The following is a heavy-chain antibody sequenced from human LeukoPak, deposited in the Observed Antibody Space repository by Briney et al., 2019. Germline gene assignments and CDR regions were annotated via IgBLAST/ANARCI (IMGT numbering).Heavy chain of an antibody. D-gene: IGHD6-19*01. CDR3: AREQWLPDY. V-gene: IGHV3-30*03. CDR1: GFSFSSFG. CDR2: ISHDGSKN. Sequence: GGSLRLSCAASGFSFSSFGMHWVRQAPGKGLEWVAVISHDGSKNDFTDSLKGRFTISRDNSKSTLYLQMNSLRAEDTAVYYCAREQWLPDYWGQGTLVTVSS. J-gene: IGHJ4*02.